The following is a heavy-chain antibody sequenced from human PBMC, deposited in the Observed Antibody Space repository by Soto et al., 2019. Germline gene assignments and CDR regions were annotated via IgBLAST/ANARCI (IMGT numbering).Heavy chain of an antibody. J-gene: IGHJ6*02. CDR1: GNTLTGYF. D-gene: IGHD6-19*01. CDR3: ARMSSGWYGGLYYYYGMDV. V-gene: IGHV1-2*02. CDR2: LNSNSGGT. Sequence: ASVKVSCKASGNTLTGYFLHWVRQARGQGLEWLGWLNSNSGGTKIAQKFQGRLAMTRDTSITTAYMELSRLTSDDTAVYYCARMSSGWYGGLYYYYGMDVWGQGTTVTVSS.